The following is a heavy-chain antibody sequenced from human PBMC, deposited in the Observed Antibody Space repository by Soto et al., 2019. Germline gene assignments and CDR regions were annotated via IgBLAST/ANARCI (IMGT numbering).Heavy chain of an antibody. CDR2: IYNSGSA. J-gene: IGHJ3*02. CDR3: ATYRKFFQI. Sequence: SETLSLTCAASGGYISGGYCSWIWIRQPPGTGLELIVFIYNSGSAYYNSSLKSRVTISVDRSRNHFFLNLTSVTAADTAVYYCATYRKFFQIWGQGTKVTVSS. V-gene: IGHV4-30-2*01. CDR1: GGYISGGYCS.